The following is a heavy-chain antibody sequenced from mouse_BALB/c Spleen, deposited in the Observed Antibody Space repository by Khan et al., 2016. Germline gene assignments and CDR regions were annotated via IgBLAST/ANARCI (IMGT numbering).Heavy chain of an antibody. Sequence: EVQLQESGPGLVKPSQSLSLTCTVTGYSITSDYAWNWIRQFPGNKLEWMGYISYSGSTSYNPSPKSRLSITRDTSKNQFFLQLNSVTTEDTATYYCARFYYGNYVYAMDYWGQGTSVTVSS. D-gene: IGHD2-1*01. V-gene: IGHV3-2*02. CDR2: ISYSGST. CDR1: GYSITSDYA. J-gene: IGHJ4*01. CDR3: ARFYYGNYVYAMDY.